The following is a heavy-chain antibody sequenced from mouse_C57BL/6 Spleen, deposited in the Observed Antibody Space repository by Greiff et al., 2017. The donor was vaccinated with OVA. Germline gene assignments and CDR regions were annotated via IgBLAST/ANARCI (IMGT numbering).Heavy chain of an antibody. CDR3: AREIYYGSSPAWFAY. CDR2: IYPGSGST. D-gene: IGHD1-1*01. J-gene: IGHJ3*01. CDR1: GYTFTSYW. Sequence: QVQLQQPGAELVKPGASVKMSCKASGYTFTSYWITWVKQRPGQGLEWIGDIYPGSGSTNYNKKFKSKATLTVDTSSSTAYMQLSSLTSEDSAVYYCAREIYYGSSPAWFAYWGQGTLVTVSA. V-gene: IGHV1-55*01.